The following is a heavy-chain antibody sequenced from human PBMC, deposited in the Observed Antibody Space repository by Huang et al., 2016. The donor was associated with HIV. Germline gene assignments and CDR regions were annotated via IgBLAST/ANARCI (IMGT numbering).Heavy chain of an antibody. CDR2: IYTSGTT. J-gene: IGHJ3*02. CDR1: GGSISSGNYY. D-gene: IGHD3-9*01. Sequence: QVQLQESGPGLVKPSQTLSLTCSVSGGSISSGNYYWSWIRQPAGKGLEWIEHIYTSGTTIYNTSLKSRVTISVATSKNQFSLKLSSVTAADTAVYYCARLTGYSTFDIWGHGTVVTVSS. V-gene: IGHV4-61*09. CDR3: ARLTGYSTFDI.